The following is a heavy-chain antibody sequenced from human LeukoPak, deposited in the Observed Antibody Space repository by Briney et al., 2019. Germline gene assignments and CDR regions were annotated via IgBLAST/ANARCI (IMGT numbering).Heavy chain of an antibody. CDR1: GFFSNNYA. Sequence: GGSLRLSCEGSGFFSNNYAMSWVRQAPGKRPEWVSGISASGSRTHYADSVKGRFIISRDSSKNMVFLQMNSLRVEDTALYFCAKDPNGDYIGGFDMWGQGTMVTVSS. D-gene: IGHD2-15*01. J-gene: IGHJ3*02. V-gene: IGHV3-23*01. CDR3: AKDPNGDYIGGFDM. CDR2: ISASGSRT.